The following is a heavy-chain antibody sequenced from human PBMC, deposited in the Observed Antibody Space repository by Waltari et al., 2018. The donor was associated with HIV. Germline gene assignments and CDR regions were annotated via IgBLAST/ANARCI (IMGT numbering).Heavy chain of an antibody. D-gene: IGHD3-16*01. CDR2: ISNDGPT. V-gene: IGHV3-9*01. J-gene: IGHJ4*02. Sequence: EVQLLVESGGDVVQPGRSLSLSCAASGFTFDDYAMHGVRQVPGKGREWVAGISNDGPTGYADSVKGRFTISRDNAKNSLILQMNSLRAEDTALYYCVKDAGVMTAAAYYWGQGTLVTVSS. CDR3: VKDAGVMTAAAYY. CDR1: GFTFDDYA.